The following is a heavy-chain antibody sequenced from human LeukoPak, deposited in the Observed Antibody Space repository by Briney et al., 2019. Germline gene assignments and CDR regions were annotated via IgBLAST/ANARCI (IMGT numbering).Heavy chain of an antibody. V-gene: IGHV4-39*07. Sequence: SSETLSLTCTVSGGSISTSNYYWGWIRQPPGKGLEWIGNIFYSGSTYYSPSLKSRVTISLDTSKNQFSLKLSSVTAADTAVYYCARSGSYGQYYYYYMDVWGKGTTVTISS. CDR3: ARSGSYGQYYYYYMDV. J-gene: IGHJ6*03. CDR2: IFYSGST. CDR1: GGSISTSNYY. D-gene: IGHD1-26*01.